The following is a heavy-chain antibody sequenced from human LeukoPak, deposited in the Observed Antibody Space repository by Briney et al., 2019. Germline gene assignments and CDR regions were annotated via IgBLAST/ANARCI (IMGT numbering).Heavy chain of an antibody. CDR3: AREGCRGGSCYHNWFDP. CDR1: GSTFSSYW. V-gene: IGHV3-7*01. CDR2: INQDGSEK. D-gene: IGHD2-15*01. Sequence: GGSLRLSCAASGSTFSSYWMSWVRQAPGKGLEWVANINQDGSEKYYVDSVKGRFTISRDNAKNPLYLQMNSLRAEDTAVYYCAREGCRGGSCYHNWFDPWGQGTLVTVSS. J-gene: IGHJ5*02.